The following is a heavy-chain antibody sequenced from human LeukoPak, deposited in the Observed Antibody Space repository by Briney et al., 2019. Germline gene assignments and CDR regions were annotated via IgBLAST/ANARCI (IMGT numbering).Heavy chain of an antibody. CDR2: IYRSGST. Sequence: PSETLSLTCAVSGGSISSGGYSWSWLRQPPGKGLEWIGYIYRSGSTYYNPSLKSRVTISVDRSKNQFSLKLSSVTAADTAVYYCARAKGYCSSTSCSYYFDYWGQGTLVTVSS. J-gene: IGHJ4*02. CDR1: GGSISSGGYS. V-gene: IGHV4-30-2*01. D-gene: IGHD2-2*01. CDR3: ARAKGYCSSTSCSYYFDY.